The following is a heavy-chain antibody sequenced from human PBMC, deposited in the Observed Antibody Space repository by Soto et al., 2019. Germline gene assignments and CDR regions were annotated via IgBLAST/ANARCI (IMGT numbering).Heavy chain of an antibody. V-gene: IGHV4-34*01. CDR2: INHSGST. J-gene: IGHJ4*02. D-gene: IGHD2-15*01. CDR3: ARASRAVVAGYYFDY. CDR1: GGSFSGYY. Sequence: SETLSLTCAVYGGSFSGYYWSWIRQPPGKGLEWIGEINHSGSTNYNPSLKSRVTISVDTSKNQFSLKLSSVTAADTAVYYCARASRAVVAGYYFDYWGQGTLVTVSS.